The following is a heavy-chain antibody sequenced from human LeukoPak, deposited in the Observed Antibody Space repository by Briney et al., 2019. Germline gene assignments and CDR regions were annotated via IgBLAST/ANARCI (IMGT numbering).Heavy chain of an antibody. V-gene: IGHV1-69*13. Sequence: GASVKVSCKASGGTFSSYAISWVRQAPGQGLEWMGGIIPIFGTANYAQKFQGRVTITADESTSTAYMELSSLRSEDTAVYYCARDRAPPYDFWSGYYPKLTDTVYYYYGMDVWGQGTTVTVSS. CDR1: GGTFSSYA. CDR2: IIPIFGTA. CDR3: ARDRAPPYDFWSGYYPKLTDTVYYYYGMDV. J-gene: IGHJ6*02. D-gene: IGHD3-3*01.